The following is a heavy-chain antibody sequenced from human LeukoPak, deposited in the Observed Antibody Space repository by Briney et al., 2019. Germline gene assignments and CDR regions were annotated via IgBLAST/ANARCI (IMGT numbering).Heavy chain of an antibody. Sequence: TSETLSLTCTVSGGSISTYYWSWIRQPPGKGLEWIGYIYNSGSTYYNPSLKSRVTISVDTSKNQFSLKLSSVTAADTAVYYCARENSNSWYLDYWGQGTLVTVSS. CDR2: IYNSGST. CDR1: GGSISTYY. V-gene: IGHV4-59*01. J-gene: IGHJ4*02. CDR3: ARENSNSWYLDY. D-gene: IGHD6-13*01.